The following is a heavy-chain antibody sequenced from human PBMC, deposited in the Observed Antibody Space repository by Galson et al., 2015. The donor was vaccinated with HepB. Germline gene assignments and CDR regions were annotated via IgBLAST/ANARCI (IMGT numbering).Heavy chain of an antibody. CDR1: GFTFRSYA. D-gene: IGHD2-2*01. CDR2: ISYDGTNK. CDR3: AKSSRRFCISPSCPRYFDL. V-gene: IGHV3-30*04. J-gene: IGHJ2*01. Sequence: SLRLSCAASGFTFRSYALHWVRQAPGEGLEWVTFISYDGTNKYYADSVKGRFTISRDNSKNIPYLQMNSLRAEDTAMYYCAKSSRRFCISPSCPRYFDLWGRGTLLIVSS.